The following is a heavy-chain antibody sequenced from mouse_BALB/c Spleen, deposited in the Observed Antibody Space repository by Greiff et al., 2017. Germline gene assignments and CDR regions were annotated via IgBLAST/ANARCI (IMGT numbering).Heavy chain of an antibody. CDR3: ARDGVLRYYFDF. CDR2: IDPANGNT. Sequence: VQLQQSGAELVKPGASVKLSCTASGFNIKDTYMHWVKQRPEQGLEWIGRIDPANGNTKYDPKFQGKATITADTSSNTAYLQLSSLTSEDTAVYYCARDGVLRYYFDFWGQGTTLTVSS. J-gene: IGHJ2*01. D-gene: IGHD1-1*01. CDR1: GFNIKDTY. V-gene: IGHV14-3*02.